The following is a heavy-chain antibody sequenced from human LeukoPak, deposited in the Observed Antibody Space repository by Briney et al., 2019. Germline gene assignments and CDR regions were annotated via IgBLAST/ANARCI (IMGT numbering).Heavy chain of an antibody. D-gene: IGHD6-13*01. CDR3: ARDLGSSWSN. J-gene: IGHJ4*02. Sequence: SETLSLTCTVSGGSISSSSYYWGWIRQPPGKGLEWIGYIYYSGSTNYNPSLKSRVTISVDTSKNQFSLKLSSVTAADTAVYYCARDLGSSWSNWGQGTLVTVSS. CDR1: GGSISSSSYY. CDR2: IYYSGST. V-gene: IGHV4-61*01.